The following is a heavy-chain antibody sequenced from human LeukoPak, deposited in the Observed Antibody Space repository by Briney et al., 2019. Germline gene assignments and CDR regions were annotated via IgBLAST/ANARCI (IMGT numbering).Heavy chain of an antibody. CDR3: ARGTGTPKYYYYYYYMDV. V-gene: IGHV3-23*01. J-gene: IGHJ6*03. CDR2: ISGSGANT. Sequence: PGGSLRLSCAASGFTFSTYAMSWVRQAPGKGLEWVSTISGSGANTYYADSVRGRFTISRDNSKNTLYLHMNSPRAEDTAVYYCARGTGTPKYYYYYYYMDVWGKGTTVTVSS. CDR1: GFTFSTYA. D-gene: IGHD1-1*01.